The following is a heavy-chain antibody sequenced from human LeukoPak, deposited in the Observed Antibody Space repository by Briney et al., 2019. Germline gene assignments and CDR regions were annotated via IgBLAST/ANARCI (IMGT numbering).Heavy chain of an antibody. CDR3: AKDQGDYSSGWSIFDY. CDR1: GFTLSTYA. V-gene: IGHV3-23*01. J-gene: IGHJ4*02. CDR2: ITGSGGST. Sequence: PGGSLRLSCAASGFTLSTYAMSWVRQAPGRGLEWVSAITGSGGSTYYTDSVKGRFTISRDNSKNTLYIQMNSLRAEDTAVYYCAKDQGDYSSGWSIFDYWGQGSLVTVSS. D-gene: IGHD6-19*01.